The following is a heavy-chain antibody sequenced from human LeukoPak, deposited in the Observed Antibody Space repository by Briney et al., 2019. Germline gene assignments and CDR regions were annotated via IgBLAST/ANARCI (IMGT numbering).Heavy chain of an antibody. V-gene: IGHV4-34*01. CDR2: INHSGST. CDR3: ARGGSSYYYDRTGSVGYPVYAFDF. Sequence: SETLSLTCAVYGGSFSGYYWSWIRQPPGKGLEWIGEINHSGSTNYNPSLKSRVTISVDTSKNQFSLKLSSVTAADTAVYYCARGGSSYYYDRTGSVGYPVYAFDFWGQGTMVTVSS. J-gene: IGHJ3*01. D-gene: IGHD3-22*01. CDR1: GGSFSGYY.